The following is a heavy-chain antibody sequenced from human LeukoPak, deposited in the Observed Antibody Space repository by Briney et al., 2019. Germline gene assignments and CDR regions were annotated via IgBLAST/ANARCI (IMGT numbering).Heavy chain of an antibody. D-gene: IGHD6-19*01. V-gene: IGHV4-39*01. CDR3: AHIAVAGISVDI. CDR1: GGSISSSSYY. J-gene: IGHJ3*02. Sequence: SETLSPTCTVSGGSISSSSYYWGWIRQPPGKGLEWIGSIYYSGSTYYNPSLKSRVTISVDTSKNQFSLKLSSVTAADTAVYYCAHIAVAGISVDIWGQGTMVTVSS. CDR2: IYYSGST.